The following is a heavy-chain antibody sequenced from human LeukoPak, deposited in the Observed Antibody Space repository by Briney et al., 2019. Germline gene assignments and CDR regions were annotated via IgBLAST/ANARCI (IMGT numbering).Heavy chain of an antibody. CDR3: ARDHIGVALT. CDR2: IYYNGST. V-gene: IGHV4-59*01. J-gene: IGHJ5*02. Sequence: NPSETLSLTCTVSRGSSGSYYWSWIRQRPGKGLECIGYIYYNGSTNYNPSLKSRVTISLDTAKNLFSLRLTSVTAADTAVYYCARDHIGVALTWGQGTLVTVSS. CDR1: RGSSGSYY. D-gene: IGHD2-15*01.